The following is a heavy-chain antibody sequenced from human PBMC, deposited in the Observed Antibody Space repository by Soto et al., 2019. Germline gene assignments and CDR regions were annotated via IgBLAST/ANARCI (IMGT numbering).Heavy chain of an antibody. J-gene: IGHJ6*01. CDR3: ARGNREDFWSGSYGMDV. CDR1: GGTFSSYA. D-gene: IGHD3-3*01. V-gene: IGHV1-69*13. Sequence: AVKVSCKASGGTFSSYAISWVRQAPGQGLEWMGGIIPTFGTANYAQKFQGRVTITADESTSTAYMELSSLRSEDTAVYYCARGNREDFWSGSYGMDVWGPWTLLVTVSS. CDR2: IIPTFGTA.